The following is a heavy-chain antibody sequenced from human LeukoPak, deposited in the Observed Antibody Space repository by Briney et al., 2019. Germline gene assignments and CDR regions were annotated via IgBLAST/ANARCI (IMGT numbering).Heavy chain of an antibody. CDR2: INPNSGGA. CDR1: GYTFTGYY. V-gene: IGHV1-2*02. Sequence: GASVKVSCKASGYTFTGYYMHWVRQAPGQGLEWMGCINPNSGGANYAQKFQGRVTMTRDTSISTAYMELSRLRSDDTAVYYCARTYYYDSSGYYPNFDYWGQGTLVTVSS. D-gene: IGHD3-22*01. J-gene: IGHJ4*02. CDR3: ARTYYYDSSGYYPNFDY.